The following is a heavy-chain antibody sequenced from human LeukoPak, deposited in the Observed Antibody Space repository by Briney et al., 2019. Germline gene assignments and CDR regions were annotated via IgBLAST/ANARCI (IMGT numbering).Heavy chain of an antibody. CDR2: IYSGGST. V-gene: IGHV3-66*04. D-gene: IGHD6-19*01. J-gene: IGHJ4*02. CDR3: ARQWLARSLDY. Sequence: SGGSLRLSCAASGFTVSSNYMSWVRQAPGKGLEWVSVIYSGGSTYYADSVKGRFTISRDNSKNTPYLQMNSLRAEDTAVYCCARQWLARSLDYWGQGTLVTVSS. CDR1: GFTVSSNY.